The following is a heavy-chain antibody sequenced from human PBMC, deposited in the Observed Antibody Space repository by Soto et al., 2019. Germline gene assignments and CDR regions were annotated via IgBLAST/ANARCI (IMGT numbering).Heavy chain of an antibody. CDR2: ISGSGGST. V-gene: IGHV3-23*01. CDR1: GFTFSSYA. D-gene: IGHD3-22*01. CDR3: AKVVDSSGYYKKYYFDY. J-gene: IGHJ4*02. Sequence: EVQLLESGGGLVQPGGSLRLSCAASGFTFSSYAMSWVRQAPGKGLEWVSAISGSGGSTYYADSVKGRFTISRDNSKNTLYLQMNSLRAEDTAVYYCAKVVDSSGYYKKYYFDYWGQGTLVTVSS.